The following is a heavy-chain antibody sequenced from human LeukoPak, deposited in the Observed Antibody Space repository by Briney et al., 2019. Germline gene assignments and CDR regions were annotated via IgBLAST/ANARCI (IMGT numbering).Heavy chain of an antibody. CDR1: GGSISSYY. D-gene: IGHD3-9*01. CDR3: ARARYVNSFCAFDT. Sequence: SETLSLTYTVSGGSISSYYWSWIPLPPGKRLEWFGYLSKSGNTNYSPSLKCRVTLFGDTSKNQFFLKLSSVTAADTAMYYCARARYVNSFCAFDTWGQGTLVTVSS. CDR2: LSKSGNT. V-gene: IGHV4-59*01. J-gene: IGHJ3*02.